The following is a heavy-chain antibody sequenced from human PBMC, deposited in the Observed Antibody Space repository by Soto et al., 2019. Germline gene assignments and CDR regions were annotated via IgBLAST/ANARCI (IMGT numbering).Heavy chain of an antibody. CDR2: MNPNSGNT. CDR1: GYTFTSYD. J-gene: IGHJ6*03. D-gene: IGHD3-10*01. CDR3: ARVQYYYVSGSYYTGYMVV. Sequence: ASVKVSCKASGYTFTSYDINWVRQATGQGLEWMGWMNPNSGNTGYAQKFQGRVTMTRNTSISTAYMELSSLRSEDTAVYYCARVQYYYVSGSYYTGYMVVWGTGTTVTVSS. V-gene: IGHV1-8*01.